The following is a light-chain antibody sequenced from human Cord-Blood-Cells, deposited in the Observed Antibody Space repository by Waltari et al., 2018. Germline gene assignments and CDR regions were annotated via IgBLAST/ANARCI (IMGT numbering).Light chain of an antibody. CDR1: SSDVGGSNY. CDR2: EVS. Sequence: QSALTQPASVSGSPGQSITISCTGPSSDVGGSNYVSWYQQHPGKAPKLMIYEVSNRPSGVSNRFSGYKSGNTASLTISGLQAEDEADYYCSSYTSSSTWVFGGGTKLTVL. J-gene: IGLJ3*02. V-gene: IGLV2-14*01. CDR3: SSYTSSSTWV.